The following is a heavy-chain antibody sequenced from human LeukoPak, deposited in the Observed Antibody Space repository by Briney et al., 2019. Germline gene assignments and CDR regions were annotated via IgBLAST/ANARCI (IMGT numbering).Heavy chain of an antibody. CDR1: GGPISSYY. CDR3: ARARYYDFWSGYLNNYFDY. V-gene: IGHV4-59*01. Sequence: SETLSLTCTVSGGPISSYYWSWIRQPPGKGLEWIGYIYYSGSTNYNPSLKSRVTISVDTSKNQFSLKLSSVTAADTAVYYCARARYYDFWSGYLNNYFDYWGQGTLVTVSS. J-gene: IGHJ4*02. D-gene: IGHD3-3*01. CDR2: IYYSGST.